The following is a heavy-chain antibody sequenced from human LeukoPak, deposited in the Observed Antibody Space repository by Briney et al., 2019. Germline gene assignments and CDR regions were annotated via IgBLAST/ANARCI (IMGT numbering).Heavy chain of an antibody. D-gene: IGHD2-2*01. J-gene: IGHJ6*02. CDR2: INHSGST. CDR1: GGSFSGYY. Sequence: PSETLSLTCAVYGGSFSGYYWSWIRQPPGKGLEWIGEINHSGSTNYNPSLKSRVTISVDMSKNQFSLKLSSVTAADTAVYYCARRGDIVVVPAAAQYYYYYGMDVWGQGTTVTVSS. CDR3: ARRGDIVVVPAAAQYYYYYGMDV. V-gene: IGHV4-34*01.